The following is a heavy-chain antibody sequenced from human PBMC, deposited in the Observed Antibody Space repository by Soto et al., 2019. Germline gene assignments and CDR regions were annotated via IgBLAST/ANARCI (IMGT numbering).Heavy chain of an antibody. CDR1: GFTFSSYG. CDR3: GIGEGYYYGSESSEPAFGY. J-gene: IGHJ4*02. Sequence: QVQLVESGGGVVQPGRSLRLSCAASGFTFSSYGMHWVRQAPGKGLEWVAVISYDGSNKYYADSVKGRFTISRDNSKNTLYLQMNSLRGDDMAVYYCGIGEGYYYGSESSEPAFGYWGQGTLVTVSS. V-gene: IGHV3-30*03. D-gene: IGHD3-10*01. CDR2: ISYDGSNK.